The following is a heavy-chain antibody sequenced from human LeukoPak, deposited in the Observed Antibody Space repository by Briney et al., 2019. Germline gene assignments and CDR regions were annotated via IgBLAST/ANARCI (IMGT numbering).Heavy chain of an antibody. V-gene: IGHV4-61*02. D-gene: IGHD6-19*01. CDR2: IYTSGST. CDR1: GGSISSGSYY. CDR3: ARGIAVADPYYFDY. Sequence: SETLSLTCTVSGGSISSGSYYWSWIRQPAGKGLEWIGRIYTSGSTNYNPSLKSRVTISVDTSKNQFSLKLSSVTAADTAVYYCARGIAVADPYYFDYWGQGTLVTVSS. J-gene: IGHJ4*02.